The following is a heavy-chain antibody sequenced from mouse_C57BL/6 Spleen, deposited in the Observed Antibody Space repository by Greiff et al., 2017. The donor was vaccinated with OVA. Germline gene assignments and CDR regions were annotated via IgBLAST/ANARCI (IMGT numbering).Heavy chain of an antibody. CDR2: ISDGGSYT. V-gene: IGHV5-4*01. CDR1: GFTFSSYA. D-gene: IGHD1-1*01. CDR3: ARDRNYYGSSDWYFDV. J-gene: IGHJ1*03. Sequence: EVMLVESGGGLVKPGGSLKLSCAASGFTFSSYAMSWVRQTPEKRLEWVATISDGGSYTYYPDNVKGRFTISRDHAKNNLYLQMSHLKSEDTAMYYCARDRNYYGSSDWYFDVWGTGTTVTVSS.